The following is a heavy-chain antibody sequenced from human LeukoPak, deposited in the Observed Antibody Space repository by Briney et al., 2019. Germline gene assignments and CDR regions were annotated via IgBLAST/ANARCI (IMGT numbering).Heavy chain of an antibody. J-gene: IGHJ4*02. CDR1: GFTFSSYG. D-gene: IGHD3-3*01. CDR3: ARGDFSNGYWGYFDY. V-gene: IGHV3-30*03. CDR2: ISYDGSNK. Sequence: GGSLRLSCAASGFTFSSYGMHWVRQAPGKGLEWVAVISYDGSNKYYADSVKGRFTISRDNSKNTLYLQMNSLRAEDTAVYYCARGDFSNGYWGYFDYWGQGTLVTVSS.